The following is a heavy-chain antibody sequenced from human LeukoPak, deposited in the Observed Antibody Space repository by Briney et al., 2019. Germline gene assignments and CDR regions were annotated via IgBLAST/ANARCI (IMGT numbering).Heavy chain of an antibody. CDR1: GLTFSSYG. V-gene: IGHV3-30*02. Sequence: PGGSLRLSCAEPGLTFSSYGMQSVRQAPGKGLEWVAFIRYDGSNKYYADSVKGRFTISRDNSKNTLYLQMNSLRTEDTAVYFCAKDLDILTGYRFDYWGQGTLVTVSS. CDR3: AKDLDILTGYRFDY. CDR2: IRYDGSNK. J-gene: IGHJ4*02. D-gene: IGHD3-9*01.